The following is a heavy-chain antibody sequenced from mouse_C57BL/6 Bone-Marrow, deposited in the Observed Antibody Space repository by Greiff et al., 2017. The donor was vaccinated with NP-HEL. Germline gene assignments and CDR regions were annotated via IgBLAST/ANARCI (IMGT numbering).Heavy chain of an antibody. CDR3: TKIYYYGSSRYFDV. D-gene: IGHD1-1*01. CDR2: IDPETGGT. Sequence: VQLQQSGAELVRPGASVTLSCKASGYTFTDYEMHWVKQTPVHGLEWIGAIDPETGGTAYNQKFKGKAILTADKSSSTAYIELRSLTSEDSAVYYCTKIYYYGSSRYFDVWGTGTTVTVSS. CDR1: GYTFTDYE. V-gene: IGHV1-15*01. J-gene: IGHJ1*03.